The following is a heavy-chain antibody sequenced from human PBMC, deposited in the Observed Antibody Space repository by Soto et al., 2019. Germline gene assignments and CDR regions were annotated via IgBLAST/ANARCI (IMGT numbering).Heavy chain of an antibody. CDR1: GDSITRSGFY. CDR3: ARVRGGDTHVFDF. CDR2: MYHTGST. Sequence: QPHLHESGPGLVKPSETLSLSCSVSGDSITRSGFYWAWIRRPPGKELEWIGSMYHTGSTYYKPSLESRLTMSVDTSKSQFSLRLTSMTAADAGVYFCARVRGGDTHVFDFWGQGARVTVSS. J-gene: IGHJ4*02. D-gene: IGHD3-10*01. V-gene: IGHV4-39*01.